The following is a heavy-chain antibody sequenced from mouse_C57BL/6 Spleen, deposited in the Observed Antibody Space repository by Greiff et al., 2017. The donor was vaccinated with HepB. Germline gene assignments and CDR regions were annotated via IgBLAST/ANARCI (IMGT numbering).Heavy chain of an antibody. D-gene: IGHD2-1*01. Sequence: VKLMESGPGLVQPSQSLSITCTVSGFSLTSYGVHWVRQSPGKGLEWLGVIWSGGSTDYNAAFISRLSISKDNSKSQVFFKMNSLQADDTAIYYCARIGNYDYFDYWGQGTTLTVSS. CDR2: IWSGGST. CDR3: ARIGNYDYFDY. V-gene: IGHV2-2*01. J-gene: IGHJ2*01. CDR1: GFSLTSYG.